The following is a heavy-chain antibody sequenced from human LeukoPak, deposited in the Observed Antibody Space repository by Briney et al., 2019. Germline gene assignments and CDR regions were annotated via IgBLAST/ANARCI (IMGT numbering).Heavy chain of an antibody. J-gene: IGHJ6*02. D-gene: IGHD3-10*01. CDR1: GFTFSSYA. CDR2: ISYDGSNK. Sequence: GRSLRLSCAASGFTFSSYAMHWVRQAPGKGLEWVAVISYDGSNKYYADSVKGRFTISRDNSKNTLYLQMNSLRAEDTAVYYCARDRPYYGSGNYYGNYYYYGMDVWGQGTTVTVSS. CDR3: ARDRPYYGSGNYYGNYYYYGMDV. V-gene: IGHV3-30*04.